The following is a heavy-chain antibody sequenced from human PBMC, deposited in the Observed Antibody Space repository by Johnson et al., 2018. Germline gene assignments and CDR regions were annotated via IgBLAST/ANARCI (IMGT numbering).Heavy chain of an antibody. V-gene: IGHV3-11*04. D-gene: IGHD3-22*01. J-gene: IGHJ6*03. CDR2: ISSSGITI. CDR1: GFTFSDYY. Sequence: VQLVESGGGLVTPGGSLRLSCAASGFTFSDYYMSWIRQAPGKGLEWVSYISSSGITIYSADSVKGRFPISRGNAKNSLYLQMNSLRAEDTAVYYCARDISSGIALMDVGGKGTTVTVSS. CDR3: ARDISSGIALMDV.